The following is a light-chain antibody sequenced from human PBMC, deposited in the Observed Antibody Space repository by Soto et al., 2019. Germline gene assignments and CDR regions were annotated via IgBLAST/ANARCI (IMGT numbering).Light chain of an antibody. J-gene: IGLJ1*01. CDR1: SRYLADYSY. V-gene: IGLV2-11*01. CDR2: DVT. Sequence: QSALPHPRSVSGPPGQSVTDTRTGTSRYLADYSYGSWSQPYPVISNQHFIYDVTNRPSGGPDRFSGSKAGNTAALTISGLQAEDEAEYFCSSDAGAYTWIFGSGTKGTGL. CDR3: SSDAGAYTWI.